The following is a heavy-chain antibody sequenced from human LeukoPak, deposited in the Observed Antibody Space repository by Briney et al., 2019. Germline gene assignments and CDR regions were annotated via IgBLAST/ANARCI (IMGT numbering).Heavy chain of an antibody. CDR2: ISAYNGNT. Sequence: PGGSLRLSCAASGFTFTSYGISWVRPAPGQGLEWMGWISAYNGNTNYAQQLQGRVTMTTDTSTSTAYMELRSLRSDDTAVYYCAREFLEHTFDYRGQGTLVTVSS. CDR1: GFTFTSYG. V-gene: IGHV1-18*01. D-gene: IGHD3-3*01. CDR3: AREFLEHTFDY. J-gene: IGHJ4*02.